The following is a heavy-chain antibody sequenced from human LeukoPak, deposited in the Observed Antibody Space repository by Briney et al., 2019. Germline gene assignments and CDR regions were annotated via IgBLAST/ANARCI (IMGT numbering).Heavy chain of an antibody. CDR3: ARDPFVRGYSGYDPGY. V-gene: IGHV4-59*01. Sequence: AETLSLTCTVSGGSISYYYWSWIRQSPGKGLEWIGYIYYSGTTNYNPSLKSRVTISVDTSKNQFSLQLRSVTAADTAVYYCARDPFVRGYSGYDPGYWGQGTLVTVSS. CDR2: IYYSGTT. CDR1: GGSISYYY. D-gene: IGHD5-12*01. J-gene: IGHJ4*02.